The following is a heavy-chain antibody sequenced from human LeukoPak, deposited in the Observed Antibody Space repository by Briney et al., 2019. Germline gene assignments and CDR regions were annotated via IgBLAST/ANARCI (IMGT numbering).Heavy chain of an antibody. V-gene: IGHV3-30*02. D-gene: IGHD1-26*01. J-gene: IGHJ6*02. Sequence: PGGSLRLSCAASGFTFSSYGMHWVRQAPGKGLEWVAVIWYDVNYKYYADSVKGRFTISRDNSKNTLYLQMNSLRAEDTAVFYCAKVGYSGSYYYYYGMDVGGQGTTVTVSS. CDR2: IWYDVNYK. CDR3: AKVGYSGSYYYYYGMDV. CDR1: GFTFSSYG.